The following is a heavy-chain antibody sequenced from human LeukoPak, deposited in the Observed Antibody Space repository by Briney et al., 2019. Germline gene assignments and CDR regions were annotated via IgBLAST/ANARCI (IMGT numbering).Heavy chain of an antibody. CDR3: ARDGQQLVRGDWFDT. CDR1: GGSFSGYY. CDR2: INHSGST. V-gene: IGHV4-34*01. J-gene: IGHJ5*02. D-gene: IGHD6-13*01. Sequence: PSETLSLTCAVYGGSFSGYYWSWIRQPPGKGLEWIGEINHSGSTNYNPSLKSRVTISIDTFKNQFSLKLNSVTAADTAVYHCARDGQQLVRGDWFDTWGQGTLVTVSS.